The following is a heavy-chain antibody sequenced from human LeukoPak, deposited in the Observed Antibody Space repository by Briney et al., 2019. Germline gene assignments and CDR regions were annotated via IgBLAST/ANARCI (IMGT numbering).Heavy chain of an antibody. Sequence: ASVKVSCKASGYTFTGYYMHWVRQAPGQGREWMGWINPNSGGTNYAQKLQGRVTMTRDTSISTAYMELSRRRSDGTAVYYRARGGGLLLFGELLGRDWFDPWGQGTLVTVSS. D-gene: IGHD3-10*01. CDR3: ARGGGLLLFGELLGRDWFDP. V-gene: IGHV1-2*02. CDR1: GYTFTGYY. CDR2: INPNSGGT. J-gene: IGHJ5*02.